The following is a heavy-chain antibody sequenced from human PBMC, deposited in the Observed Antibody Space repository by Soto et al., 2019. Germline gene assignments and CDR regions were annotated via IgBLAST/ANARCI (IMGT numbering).Heavy chain of an antibody. CDR1: GFTFSNAW. V-gene: IGHV3-15*07. D-gene: IGHD3-3*01. CDR3: TTESYYDFWSGYYTVGWAYYFDY. J-gene: IGHJ4*02. CDR2: IKSKTDGGTT. Sequence: EVQLVESGGGLVKPGGSLRLSCAASGFTFSNAWMNWVRQAPGKGLEWVGRIKSKTDGGTTDYAAPVKGRFTISRDDSKNTLYLQMNSLKTEDTAVYYCTTESYYDFWSGYYTVGWAYYFDYWGQGTLVTVSS.